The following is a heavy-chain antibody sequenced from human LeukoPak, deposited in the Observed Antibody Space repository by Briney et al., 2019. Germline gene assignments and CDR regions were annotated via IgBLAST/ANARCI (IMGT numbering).Heavy chain of an antibody. Sequence: GGSLGLSCAASGFTFSSEAMSWVRQAPGKGLEWVSVISGSADTTYYADSVKGRFTISRDNSKNTLYLQMNSLRAEDTAVYYCARTRYITWFGPWGQGTLVTVSS. CDR2: ISGSADTT. CDR3: ARTRYITWFGP. J-gene: IGHJ5*02. V-gene: IGHV3-23*01. D-gene: IGHD3-10*01. CDR1: GFTFSSEA.